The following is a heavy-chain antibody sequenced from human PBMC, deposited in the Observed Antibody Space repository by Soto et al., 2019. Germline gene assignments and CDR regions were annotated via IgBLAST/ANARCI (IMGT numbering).Heavy chain of an antibody. V-gene: IGHV3-33*01. CDR2: IWYDGSNK. J-gene: IGHJ4*02. D-gene: IGHD6-13*01. CDR3: ASGPFSSWPYDY. CDR1: GFTFSSYG. Sequence: GGSLRLCCAASGFTFSSYGMHWVRQAPGKGLEWVAAIWYDGSNKYYADSVKGRFTISRDNSKNTLYLQMNSLRAEDTAVYYCASGPFSSWPYDYWGQGTLVTVSS.